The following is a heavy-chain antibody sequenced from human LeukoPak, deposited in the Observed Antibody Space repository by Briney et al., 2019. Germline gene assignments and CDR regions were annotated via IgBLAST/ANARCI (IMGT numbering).Heavy chain of an antibody. Sequence: GGSLRLSCAASGLTFSSYAMSWVRQAPGKGLEWVSAISGSGGSTYYADSVKGRFTISRDNSKNTLYLQMNSLRAEDTAVYYCAKAGGYSLYYFDYWGQGTLVTVSS. V-gene: IGHV3-23*01. CDR1: GLTFSSYA. D-gene: IGHD3-22*01. CDR2: ISGSGGST. CDR3: AKAGGYSLYYFDY. J-gene: IGHJ4*02.